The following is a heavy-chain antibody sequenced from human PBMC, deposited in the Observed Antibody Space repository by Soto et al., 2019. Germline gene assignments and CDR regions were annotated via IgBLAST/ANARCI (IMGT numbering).Heavy chain of an antibody. D-gene: IGHD6-13*01. J-gene: IGHJ3*02. Sequence: QVQLVESGGGLVKPGGSLRLSCAASGFTFSDYYMSWIRQAPGKGLEWVSYISSSSSYTNYADSVKGRFTISRDNAKNSLYLQMKSLRAEDTAVYYCARHPHLAADAFDIWGQGTMVTVSS. V-gene: IGHV3-11*05. CDR3: ARHPHLAADAFDI. CDR1: GFTFSDYY. CDR2: ISSSSSYT.